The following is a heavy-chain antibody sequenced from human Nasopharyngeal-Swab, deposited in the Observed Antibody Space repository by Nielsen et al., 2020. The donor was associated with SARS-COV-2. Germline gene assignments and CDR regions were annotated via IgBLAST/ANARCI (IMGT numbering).Heavy chain of an antibody. J-gene: IGHJ6*02. CDR3: ARLKNSYYYGMDV. CDR1: GGSISSSGYY. V-gene: IGHV4-39*01. D-gene: IGHD2/OR15-2a*01. Sequence: ETLSLTCTVSGGSISSSGYYWGWIRQPPGKGLEWIGNVYYSGSTYYNPSLKSRVTMSVDTSKNQFSLKLSSVTAADTAVYYCARLKNSYYYGMDVWGQGTTVTVSS. CDR2: VYYSGST.